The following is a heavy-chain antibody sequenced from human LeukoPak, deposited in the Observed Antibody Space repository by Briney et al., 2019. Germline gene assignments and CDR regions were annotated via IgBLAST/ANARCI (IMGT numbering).Heavy chain of an antibody. Sequence: SQTLSLTCPVSGGSISSGDYYWSWIRQPPGKGLEWIGYIYYSGSTYYNPSLKSRVTISVDTSKNQFSLKLSSVTAADTAVYYCARDVYYDSSGSLDYWGQGTLVTVSS. CDR1: GGSISSGDYY. V-gene: IGHV4-30-4*01. D-gene: IGHD3-22*01. CDR2: IYYSGST. J-gene: IGHJ4*02. CDR3: ARDVYYDSSGSLDY.